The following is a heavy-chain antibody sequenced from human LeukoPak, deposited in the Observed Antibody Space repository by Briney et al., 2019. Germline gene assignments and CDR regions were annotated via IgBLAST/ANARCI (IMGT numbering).Heavy chain of an antibody. D-gene: IGHD6-13*01. J-gene: IGHJ4*02. CDR2: IKQDGSEK. CDR3: ARGDRGIAAAGLFY. V-gene: IGHV3-7*01. CDR1: GFTFSSYW. Sequence: GGSLRLSCAASGFTFSSYWMSWVRQAPGKGLEWVANIKQDGSEKYYVDSVKGRFTISRDNAKNSLYLQMNSLRAEDTAVYYCARGDRGIAAAGLFYWGQGTLVTVSS.